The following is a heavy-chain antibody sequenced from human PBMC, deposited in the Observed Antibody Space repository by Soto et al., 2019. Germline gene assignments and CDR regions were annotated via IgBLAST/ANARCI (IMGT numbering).Heavy chain of an antibody. D-gene: IGHD6-6*01. V-gene: IGHV4-34*01. CDR1: GGSFSGYY. CDR2: INHSGST. J-gene: IGHJ5*02. Sequence: QVQLQQWGAGLLKPSETLSLTCAVYGGSFSGYYWSWIRQPPGKGLEWIGEINHSGSTNYNPSLKCRVTISVDTSKNQFSLKLSSVTAADTAVYYCARATLAYRSSELDPWGQGTLVTVSS. CDR3: ARATLAYRSSELDP.